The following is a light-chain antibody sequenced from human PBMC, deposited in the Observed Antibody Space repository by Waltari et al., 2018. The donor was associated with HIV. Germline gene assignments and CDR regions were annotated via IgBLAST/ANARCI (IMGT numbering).Light chain of an antibody. CDR1: QSIRSY. Sequence: DIQMTQSPSSLSASLRDRVTITCRASQSIRSYLNWYQQKPGKAPELLIYGASNLQSGVPSRFSGSGSGTDFTLTISSLQPEDFATYYCHQSFSTPFTFGPGTKVDLK. V-gene: IGKV1-39*01. CDR3: HQSFSTPFT. J-gene: IGKJ3*01. CDR2: GAS.